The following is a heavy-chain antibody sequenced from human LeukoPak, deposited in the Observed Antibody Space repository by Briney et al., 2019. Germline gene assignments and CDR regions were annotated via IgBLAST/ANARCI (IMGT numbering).Heavy chain of an antibody. CDR1: GYSFTSNW. Sequence: GESLDISCKGSGYSFTSNWIGWVRQMPGKGLEWIGIIYPADSDIRYSPSFQGQVTISADKSINTAYLQWSSLKASDTAMYYCARPWGYCTSISCPFAYWGQGTLVTVSS. CDR3: ARPWGYCTSISCPFAY. J-gene: IGHJ4*02. V-gene: IGHV5-51*01. CDR2: IYPADSDI. D-gene: IGHD2-2*01.